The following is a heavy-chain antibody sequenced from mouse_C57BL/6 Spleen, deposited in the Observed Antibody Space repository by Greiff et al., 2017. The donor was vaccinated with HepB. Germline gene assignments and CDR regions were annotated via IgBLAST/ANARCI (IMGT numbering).Heavy chain of an antibody. J-gene: IGHJ4*01. V-gene: IGHV1-82*01. CDR1: GYAFSSSW. CDR2: IYPGDGDT. Sequence: QVQLQQSGPELVKPGASVKISCKASGYAFSSSWMNWVKQRPGKGLEWIGRIYPGDGDTNYNGKFKGKATLTADKSSSTAYMQLSSLTSEDSAVYFCARLDCGGAMDYWGQGTSVTVSS. CDR3: ARLDCGGAMDY.